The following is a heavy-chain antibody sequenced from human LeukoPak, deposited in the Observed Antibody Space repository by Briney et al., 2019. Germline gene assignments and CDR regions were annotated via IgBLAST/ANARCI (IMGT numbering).Heavy chain of an antibody. CDR3: AKDGSYYSGNWFDP. CDR2: ISWNSGRI. Sequence: SLRLSCAASGFIFDDYAMHWVRQAPGRGLEWVSSISWNSGRIDYADSVKGRFTVSRDNAKNSLYLQMNSLRAENTALYYCAKDGSYYSGNWFDPWGQGTLVTVFS. CDR1: GFIFDDYA. J-gene: IGHJ5*02. V-gene: IGHV3-9*01. D-gene: IGHD3-10*01.